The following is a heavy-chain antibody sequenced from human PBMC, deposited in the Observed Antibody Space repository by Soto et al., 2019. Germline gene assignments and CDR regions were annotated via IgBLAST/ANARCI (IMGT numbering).Heavy chain of an antibody. CDR1: GDSLSNNNVA. CDR3: VSGRYSAFAV. J-gene: IGHJ3*01. V-gene: IGHV6-1*01. Sequence: PSQTLSLTCAISGDSLSNNNVAWNWIRQSPSRGLEWLGRTYYTSKWSNDYAVSVKSRVTINPDTSKNQFSLQLNSVTPEDTAVYFCVSGRYSAFAVWAQGTMVTVSS. CDR2: TYYTSKWSN. D-gene: IGHD6-25*01.